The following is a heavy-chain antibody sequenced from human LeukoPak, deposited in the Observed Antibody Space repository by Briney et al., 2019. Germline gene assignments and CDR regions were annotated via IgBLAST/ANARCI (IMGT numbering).Heavy chain of an antibody. CDR3: ARRSGSYSLYDYYYYYMDV. D-gene: IGHD1-26*01. CDR2: ISAYNGNT. J-gene: IGHJ6*03. CDR1: GYTFTSYG. Sequence: ASVKVSCKASGYTFTSYGINWVRQAPGQGLEWMGWISAYNGNTNYAQKLQGRVTMTTDTSTSTAYMELRSLRSDDTAVYYCARRSGSYSLYDYYYYYMDVWGKGTTVTVSS. V-gene: IGHV1-18*01.